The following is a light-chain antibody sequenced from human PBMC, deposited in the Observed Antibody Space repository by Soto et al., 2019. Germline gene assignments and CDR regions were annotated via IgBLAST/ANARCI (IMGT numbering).Light chain of an antibody. Sequence: QSVLTQPPSVSGAPGQRVTISCTGSSSNIGAGHDVHWYQHLPGTAPKLLIYGNGNRPSGVPDRFSGSKSGNTASLTISGLQAEDEADYYCCSYAGSSNYVFGTGTKVTVL. CDR2: GNG. V-gene: IGLV1-40*01. CDR3: CSYAGSSNYV. CDR1: SSNIGAGHD. J-gene: IGLJ1*01.